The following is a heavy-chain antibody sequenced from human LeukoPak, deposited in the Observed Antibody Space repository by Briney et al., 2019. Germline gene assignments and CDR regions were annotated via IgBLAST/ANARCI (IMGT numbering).Heavy chain of an antibody. CDR2: FDPEDGET. J-gene: IGHJ4*02. D-gene: IGHD3-22*01. CDR1: GYTLTELS. Sequence: GASVKVSCKVSGYTLTELSMHWVRQAPGKGLVWMGGFDPEDGETIYAQKFQGRVTMTEDTSTDTAYMELSSLRSEDTAVYYCATALPKRMIVVVIFDYWGQGTLVTVSS. V-gene: IGHV1-24*01. CDR3: ATALPKRMIVVVIFDY.